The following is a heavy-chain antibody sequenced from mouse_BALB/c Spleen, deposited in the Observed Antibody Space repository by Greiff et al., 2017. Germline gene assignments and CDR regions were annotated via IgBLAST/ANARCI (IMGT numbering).Heavy chain of an antibody. CDR2: INPSNGRT. CDR3: ARRAVVGGDYFDY. J-gene: IGHJ2*01. CDR1: GYTFTSYW. V-gene: IGHV1S81*02. Sequence: QQSCKASGYTFTSYWMHWVKQRPGQCLEWIGEINPSNGRTNYNEKFKSKATLTVDKSSSTAYMQLSSLTSEDSAVYYCARRAVVGGDYFDYWGQGTTLTVSS. D-gene: IGHD1-1*01.